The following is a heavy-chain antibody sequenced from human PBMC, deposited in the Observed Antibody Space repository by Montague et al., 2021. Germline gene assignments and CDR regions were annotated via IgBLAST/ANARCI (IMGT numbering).Heavy chain of an antibody. J-gene: IGHJ6*01. D-gene: IGHD2-21*02. Sequence: PALVKPTQTLTLSCTFSGFSLSTSGVGVGWIRQPPGKALQWLALIFWDDDKRYSPSLKSRLTITKDTSKNQVVLTMTNMDPVDTATDSCAHRHPGTILGHCDLRLLVSNPHRPPSLHQGPIGLPPGTLLQEHLWG. V-gene: IGHV2-5*02. CDR3: AHRHPGTILGHCDLRLLVSNPHRPPSLHQGPIGLPPGTLLQEHL. CDR1: GFSLSTSGVG. CDR2: IFWDDDK.